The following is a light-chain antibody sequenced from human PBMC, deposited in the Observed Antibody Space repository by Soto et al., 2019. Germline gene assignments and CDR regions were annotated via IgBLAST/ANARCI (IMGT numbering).Light chain of an antibody. CDR2: GGS. CDR1: QSVTSTY. J-gene: IGKJ2*03. CDR3: QQFDSSRVYS. Sequence: IVLTQSPVTLSLSPGERATLSCRASQSVTSTYLAWYQQKPGQSPRLIIYGGSTRASGFPDRFSGGGSGTDFTLTISRLEPEDSAVYYCHCQQFDSSRVYSFGQGTKLEI. V-gene: IGKV3-20*01.